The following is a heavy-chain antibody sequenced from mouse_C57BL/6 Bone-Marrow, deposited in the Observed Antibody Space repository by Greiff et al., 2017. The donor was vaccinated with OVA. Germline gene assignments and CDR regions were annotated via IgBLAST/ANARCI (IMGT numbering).Heavy chain of an antibody. CDR3: ARITTVVYWYFDV. CDR1: GFTFSDYY. Sequence: EVMLVESGGGLVQPGGSLKLSCAASGFTFSDYYMYWVRQTPEKRLEWVAYISNGGGSTYYPDTVKGRFTISRDNAKNTLYLQMSRLKSEDTAMYYCARITTVVYWYFDVWGTGTTVTVSS. J-gene: IGHJ1*03. V-gene: IGHV5-12*01. D-gene: IGHD1-1*01. CDR2: ISNGGGST.